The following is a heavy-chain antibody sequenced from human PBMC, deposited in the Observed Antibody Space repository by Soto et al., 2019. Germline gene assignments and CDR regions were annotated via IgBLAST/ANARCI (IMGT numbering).Heavy chain of an antibody. V-gene: IGHV1-18*01. Sequence: QVQLVQSGAEVKKPGASVKVSCKASGYTFTSYGISWVRQAPGQGLEWMGWISAYNGNTNYAQKLQGRVTMTTDTXTXXAYMELRSLSAGDTAVYDCAREVRQASYSGDYVDYWGQGPLVTVSS. D-gene: IGHD2-15*01. CDR1: GYTFTSYG. CDR2: ISAYNGNT. CDR3: AREVRQASYSGDYVDY. J-gene: IGHJ4*02.